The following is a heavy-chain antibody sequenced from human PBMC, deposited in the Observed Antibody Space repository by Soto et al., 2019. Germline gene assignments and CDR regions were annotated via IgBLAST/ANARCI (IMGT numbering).Heavy chain of an antibody. CDR2: IYYSGST. CDR1: GGSISSGDYY. D-gene: IGHD2-15*01. CDR3: ASRGYCSGGSRYSVVGIAFDL. V-gene: IGHV4-30-4*01. Sequence: QVQLQESGPGLVKPSQTLSLTCTVSGGSISSGDYYWNWIRQPPGKGLELIGNIYYSGSTYYTPSLLSLVTISVDPSTKQFSLKRGSLTAAVTAVYYCASRGYCSGGSRYSVVGIAFDLWGPGTVVTVSS. J-gene: IGHJ3*01.